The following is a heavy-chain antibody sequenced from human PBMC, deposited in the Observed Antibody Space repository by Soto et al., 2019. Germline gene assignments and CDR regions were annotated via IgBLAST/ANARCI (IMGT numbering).Heavy chain of an antibody. Sequence: EVQLVESGGGLVQPGESLRLSCAASGFTFRNYWMHWVRQAPVKGLVWVSRIDSDGSRITYADFVKGRFTISRDNAKNTVYLHMNSLTAEDTAVYYCVRTSLVVAVATREDFWGQGTLVTVSS. J-gene: IGHJ4*02. D-gene: IGHD2-15*01. V-gene: IGHV3-74*01. CDR3: VRTSLVVAVATREDF. CDR2: IDSDGSRI. CDR1: GFTFRNYW.